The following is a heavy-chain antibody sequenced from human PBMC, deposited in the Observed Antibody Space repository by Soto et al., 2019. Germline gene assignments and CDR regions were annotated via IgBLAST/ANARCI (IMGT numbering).Heavy chain of an antibody. CDR3: AKHWSGYYMERFDY. D-gene: IGHD3-3*01. CDR2: ISGSGGST. CDR1: GFTFSSYA. V-gene: IGHV3-23*01. Sequence: PVGSLRFSCAASGFTFSSYAMSWVRQAPGKGLEWVSAISGSGGSTYYADSVKGRFTISRDNSKNTLYLQMNSLRAEDTAVYYCAKHWSGYYMERFDYWGQGTLVTVSS. J-gene: IGHJ4*02.